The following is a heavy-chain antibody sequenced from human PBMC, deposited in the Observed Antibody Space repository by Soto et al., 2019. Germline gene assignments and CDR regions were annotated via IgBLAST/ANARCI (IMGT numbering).Heavy chain of an antibody. CDR3: ARDRGYCTSTSCYGDYYYGMDV. Sequence: QVQLVESGGGVVQPGRSLRLSCAASGFSFRSYAMHWVRQAPGKGLEWVAVISFDGDNKYYADSVKGRFTISRDNSKNTLYLQMNSLRPEDTAVYYCARDRGYCTSTSCYGDYYYGMDVWGQGTMVTVSS. V-gene: IGHV3-30-3*01. CDR2: ISFDGDNK. D-gene: IGHD2-2*01. CDR1: GFSFRSYA. J-gene: IGHJ6*02.